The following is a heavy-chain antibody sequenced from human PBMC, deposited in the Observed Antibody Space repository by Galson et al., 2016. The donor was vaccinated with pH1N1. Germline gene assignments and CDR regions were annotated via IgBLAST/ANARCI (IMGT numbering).Heavy chain of an antibody. D-gene: IGHD3-10*01. CDR1: GYTFTTYG. J-gene: IGHJ4*02. V-gene: IGHV3-23*01. Sequence: SCKASGYTFTTYGISWVRQAPGKGLEWVSAISGTGGSTYYADSVKGRFTISRDNSKNTLFLQMNSLRADDTAVYYCAKDNVRYYFGSGSFYFDYWGQGTLVTVSS. CDR2: ISGTGGST. CDR3: AKDNVRYYFGSGSFYFDY.